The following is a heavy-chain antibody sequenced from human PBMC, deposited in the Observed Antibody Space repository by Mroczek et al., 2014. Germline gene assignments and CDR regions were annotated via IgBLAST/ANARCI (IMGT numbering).Heavy chain of an antibody. CDR3: ATQRGDCSSTSCYEFPEYFQH. Sequence: ESGGGVVQPGRSLRLSCAASGFTFSSYAMHWVRQAPGKGLEWVAVISYDGSNKYYADSVKGRFTISRDNSKNTLYLQMNSLRAEDTAVYYCATQRGDCSSTSCYEFPEYFQHVGPGHP. CDR1: GFTFSSYA. V-gene: IGHV3-30-3*01. D-gene: IGHD2-2*01. J-gene: IGHJ1*01. CDR2: ISYDGSNK.